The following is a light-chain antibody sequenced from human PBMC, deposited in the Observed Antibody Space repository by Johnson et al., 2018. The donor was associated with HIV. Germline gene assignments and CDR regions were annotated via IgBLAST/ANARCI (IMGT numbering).Light chain of an antibody. CDR1: SSNIGNNY. Sequence: QSVLTQPPSVSAAPGQKVTISCSGSSSNIGNNYVSWYQQVPGTAPKLLIYENNKRPSGIPDRFSGSKSGASATLGITGLQTGDEADYYCATWDSSLSAGCVFGTGTKVTVL. V-gene: IGLV1-51*02. CDR3: ATWDSSLSAGCV. J-gene: IGLJ1*01. CDR2: ENN.